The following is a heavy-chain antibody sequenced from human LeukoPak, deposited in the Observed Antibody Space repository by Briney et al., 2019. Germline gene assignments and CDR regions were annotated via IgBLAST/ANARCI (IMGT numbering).Heavy chain of an antibody. CDR2: INPNSGGT. J-gene: IGHJ3*02. CDR1: GYTFTCYY. V-gene: IGHV1-2*02. D-gene: IGHD3-22*01. Sequence: ASVKVSCKASGYTFTCYYMHWVRQAPGQGLEWRGWINPNSGGTNYAQKFQGRVTITADKSTSTAYMELSSLRSEDTAVYYCARAPYDSSGYYKGNAFDIWGQGTMVTVSS. CDR3: ARAPYDSSGYYKGNAFDI.